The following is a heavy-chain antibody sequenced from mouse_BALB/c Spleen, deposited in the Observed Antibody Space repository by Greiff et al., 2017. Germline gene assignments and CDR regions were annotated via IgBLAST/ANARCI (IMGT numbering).Heavy chain of an antibody. V-gene: IGHV5-4*02. CDR1: GFTFTDYY. D-gene: IGHD2-1*01. CDR2: ISDGGSYT. Sequence: EVLLVESGGGLVKPGGSLKLSCAASGFTFTDYYMYWVRQTPEKGLEWVATISDGGSYTYYPDSVKGRFTISRDNAKNNLYLQMSSLKSEDTAMYYCARDEIYYGKSFAYWGQGTLVTVSA. J-gene: IGHJ3*01. CDR3: ARDEIYYGKSFAY.